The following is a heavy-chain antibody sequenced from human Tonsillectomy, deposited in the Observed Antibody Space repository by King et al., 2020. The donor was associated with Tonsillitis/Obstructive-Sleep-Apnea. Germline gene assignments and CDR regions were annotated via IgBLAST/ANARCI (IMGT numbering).Heavy chain of an antibody. CDR2: INWNSGSI. J-gene: IGHJ4*02. CDR1: GFTFDDYA. D-gene: IGHD2-15*01. Sequence: VQLVESGGGLVQPGRSLRLSCAASGFTFDDYAMHWVRQAPGKGLEWVSGINWNSGSIGYADSVKGRFIISRDNAKNSLYLQMNSLRAEDTALYYCAKDMDSGGNIGWGFDYWGQGTLVTGSS. V-gene: IGHV3-9*01. CDR3: AKDMDSGGNIGWGFDY.